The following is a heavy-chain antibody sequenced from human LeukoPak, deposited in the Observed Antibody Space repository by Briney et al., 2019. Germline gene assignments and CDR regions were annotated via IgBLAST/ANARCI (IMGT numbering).Heavy chain of an antibody. Sequence: SETLSLTCTVSGGSISSYYWSWIRQPPGKGLEWIGYIYYSGSTNYNPSLKSRVTISVDTSKNQFSLKLSSVTAADTAVYYCARSIAARYAFDIWGQRTMVTVSS. D-gene: IGHD6-6*01. J-gene: IGHJ3*02. CDR3: ARSIAARYAFDI. CDR1: GGSISSYY. CDR2: IYYSGST. V-gene: IGHV4-59*01.